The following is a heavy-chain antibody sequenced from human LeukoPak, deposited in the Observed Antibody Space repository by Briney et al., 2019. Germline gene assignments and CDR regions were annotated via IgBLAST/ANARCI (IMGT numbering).Heavy chain of an antibody. D-gene: IGHD2-2*01. V-gene: IGHV3-21*01. CDR1: GFTFSSYS. CDR2: ISSSSSYI. Sequence: GGSLRLSCAASGFTFSSYSMNWVRQAPGKGLEWVSSISSSSSYIYYADSVKGRFTISRDNAKNSLYLLMNSLRAEDTAVYYCARVEYQLLFGGAFDIWGQGTMVTVSS. J-gene: IGHJ3*02. CDR3: ARVEYQLLFGGAFDI.